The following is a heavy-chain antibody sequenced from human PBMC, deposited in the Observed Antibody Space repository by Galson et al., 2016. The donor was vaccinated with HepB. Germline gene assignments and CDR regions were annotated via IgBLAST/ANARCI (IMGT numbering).Heavy chain of an antibody. CDR3: ARASGSQSLNMVRGVPTEGYNFYGLDV. D-gene: IGHD3-10*01. Sequence: SLRLSCAASGFTLSDDYMTWIRQAPGKGLEWVSHISSSGRITHYADSVGGRFSIYRDNAKNSVYLQMNSLRVEDTAVYYCARASGSQSLNMVRGVPTEGYNFYGLDVWGQGTTVTVSS. CDR1: GFTLSDDY. J-gene: IGHJ6*02. CDR2: ISSSGRIT. V-gene: IGHV3-11*04.